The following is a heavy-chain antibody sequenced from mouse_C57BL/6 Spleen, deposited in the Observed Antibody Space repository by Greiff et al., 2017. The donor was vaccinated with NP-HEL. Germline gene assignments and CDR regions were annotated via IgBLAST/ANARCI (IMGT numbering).Heavy chain of an antibody. CDR2: IYPRDGST. Sequence: VQLQQSGPELVKPGASVKLSCKASGYTFTSYDLNWVKQRPGQGLEWIGWIYPRDGSTKYNEKFKGKATLTVDTSSSTAYMERHSLTSEDSAVYFCARSGYDDGRGFDYWGQGTTLTVSS. J-gene: IGHJ2*01. D-gene: IGHD2-2*01. V-gene: IGHV1-85*01. CDR3: ARSGYDDGRGFDY. CDR1: GYTFTSYD.